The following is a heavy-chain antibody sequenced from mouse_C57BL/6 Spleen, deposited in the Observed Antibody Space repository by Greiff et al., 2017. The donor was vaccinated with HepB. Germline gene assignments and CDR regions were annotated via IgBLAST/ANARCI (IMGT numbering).Heavy chain of an antibody. V-gene: IGHV1-22*01. CDR3: APIYYDYSWFAY. CDR2: INPNNGGT. J-gene: IGHJ3*01. D-gene: IGHD2-4*01. Sequence: EVKLMESGPELVKPGASVKMSCKASGYTFTDYNMHWVKQSHGKSLEWIGYINPNNGGTSYNQKFKGTATLTVNKSSSTAYMELRSLTSEDSAVYYCAPIYYDYSWFAYWGQGTLVTVSA. CDR1: GYTFTDYN.